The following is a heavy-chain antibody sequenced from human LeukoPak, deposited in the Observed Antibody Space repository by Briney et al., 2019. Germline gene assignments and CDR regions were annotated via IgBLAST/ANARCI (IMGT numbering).Heavy chain of an antibody. J-gene: IGHJ6*02. CDR1: GFTFSSYA. Sequence: GGSLRLSCAASGFTFSSYAMSWVRQAPGKGLEWVSSISSSSSYIYYADSVKGRFTISRDNAKNSLYLQMNSLRAEDTAVYYCARDMTYYDFWSGYNGMDVWGQGTTVTVSS. D-gene: IGHD3-3*01. V-gene: IGHV3-21*01. CDR3: ARDMTYYDFWSGYNGMDV. CDR2: ISSSSSYI.